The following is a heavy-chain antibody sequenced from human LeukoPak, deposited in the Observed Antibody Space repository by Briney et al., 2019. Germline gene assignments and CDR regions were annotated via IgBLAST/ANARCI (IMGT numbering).Heavy chain of an antibody. CDR1: EFTFSSYW. V-gene: IGHV3-74*01. J-gene: IGHJ4*02. CDR2: INSDGSRT. Sequence: GGSLRLSCAASEFTFSSYWMHWVRQAPGKGLVWVSRINSDGSRTYYADSVKGRFTISIDNAKNTLYLQMNSLRAEDTAVYYCARARGNNYGFFDYWGQGILVTVSS. D-gene: IGHD3/OR15-3a*01. CDR3: ARARGNNYGFFDY.